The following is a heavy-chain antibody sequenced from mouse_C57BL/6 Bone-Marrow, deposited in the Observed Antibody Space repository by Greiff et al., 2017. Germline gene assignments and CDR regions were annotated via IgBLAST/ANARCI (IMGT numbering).Heavy chain of an antibody. Sequence: EVQLQQSGPELVKPGASVKMSCKASGYTFTDYNMNWVKQSHGKSLEWIGYINPNNGGTSYNQKFKGKATLTVNKSSSTAYMELRSLTSEDSAVYFCARGATVVFDYWGQGTTLTVSS. CDR1: GYTFTDYN. J-gene: IGHJ2*01. V-gene: IGHV1-22*01. CDR3: ARGATVVFDY. CDR2: INPNNGGT. D-gene: IGHD1-1*01.